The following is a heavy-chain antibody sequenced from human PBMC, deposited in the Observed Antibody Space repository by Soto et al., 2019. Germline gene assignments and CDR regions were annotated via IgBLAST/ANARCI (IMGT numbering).Heavy chain of an antibody. CDR3: ARESEDLTSNFDY. CDR2: ISSTTNYI. Sequence: XGSLRLSCSAAGFIFTRYSMNWVRQAPGKGLEWVSSISSTTNYIYYGDSMEGRFTISRDNAKNSLYLEMNSLRAEDTAVYYCARESEDLTSNFDYWGQGTLVTVSS. J-gene: IGHJ4*02. V-gene: IGHV3-21*06. CDR1: GFIFTRYS.